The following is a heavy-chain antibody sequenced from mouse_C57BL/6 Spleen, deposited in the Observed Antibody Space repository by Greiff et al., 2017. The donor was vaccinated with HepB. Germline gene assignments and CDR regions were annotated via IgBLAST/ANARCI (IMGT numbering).Heavy chain of an antibody. CDR2: INPGSGGT. V-gene: IGHV1-54*01. D-gene: IGHD2-14*01. CDR1: GYAFTNYL. CDR3: ARYRPDAMDY. J-gene: IGHJ4*01. Sequence: VQLQQSGAELVRPGTSVKVSCKASGYAFTNYLIEWVKQRPGQGLEWIGVINPGSGGTNYNEKFKGKATLTADKSSSTAYMQLSSLTSEDSAVYFCARYRPDAMDYWGQGTSVTVSS.